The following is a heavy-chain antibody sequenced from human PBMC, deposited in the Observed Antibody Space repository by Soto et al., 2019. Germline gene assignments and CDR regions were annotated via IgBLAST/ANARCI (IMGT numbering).Heavy chain of an antibody. Sequence: PSETLSLTCTVSGGSISSGDYHWSWIRQPPGKGLEWIGYIYYSGSTYYNPSLKSRVTISVDTSKNQFSLKLSSVTAADTAVYYCARVSRIAAAGRGGSNWFDPWGQGTLVTVSS. CDR3: ARVSRIAAAGRGGSNWFDP. D-gene: IGHD6-13*01. CDR1: GGSISSGDYH. V-gene: IGHV4-30-4*01. CDR2: IYYSGST. J-gene: IGHJ5*02.